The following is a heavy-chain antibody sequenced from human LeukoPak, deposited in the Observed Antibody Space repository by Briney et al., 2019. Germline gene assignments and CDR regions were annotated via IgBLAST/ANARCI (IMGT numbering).Heavy chain of an antibody. J-gene: IGHJ6*02. Sequence: SETLSLTCAVYGGSFGGYYWSWIRQPPGKGLEWIGEINHSGSTNYNPSLKSRVTISVDTSKNQFSLKLSSVTAADTAVYYCARGPTVVPAAHYGMAVWGQGTTVTVSS. CDR3: ARGPTVVPAAHYGMAV. V-gene: IGHV4-34*01. CDR1: GGSFGGYY. CDR2: INHSGST. D-gene: IGHD2-2*01.